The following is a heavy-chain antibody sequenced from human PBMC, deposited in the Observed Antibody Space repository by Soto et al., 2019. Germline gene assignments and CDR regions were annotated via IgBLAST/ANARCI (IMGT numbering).Heavy chain of an antibody. CDR1: GFTFSSYA. V-gene: IGHV3-20*01. CDR3: ARRVAAPDHYYYYYMDV. J-gene: IGHJ6*03. Sequence: PGGSLRLSCAASGFTFSSYAMSWVRQAPGKGLEWVSGINWNGGSTGYAGSVKGRFIISRDNAKNSLYLQMNSLRAEDTALYHCARRVAAPDHYYYYYMDVWGKGTTVTVSS. CDR2: INWNGGST. D-gene: IGHD6-6*01.